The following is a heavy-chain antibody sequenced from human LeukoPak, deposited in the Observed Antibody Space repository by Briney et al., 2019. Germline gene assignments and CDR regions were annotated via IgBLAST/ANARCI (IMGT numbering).Heavy chain of an antibody. V-gene: IGHV3-33*01. Sequence: GGSLRLSCAASGFTFSSYGMHWVHQAPGKGLEWVAVIWYDGSNKYYADSVKGRFTISRDNSKNTLYLQMNSLRAEDTAVYYCARESDIVLMVYATRAYYFDYWGQGTLVTVSS. D-gene: IGHD2-8*01. CDR3: ARESDIVLMVYATRAYYFDY. CDR1: GFTFSSYG. J-gene: IGHJ4*02. CDR2: IWYDGSNK.